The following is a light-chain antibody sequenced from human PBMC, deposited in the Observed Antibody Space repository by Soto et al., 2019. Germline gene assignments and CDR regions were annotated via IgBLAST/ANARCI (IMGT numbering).Light chain of an antibody. CDR3: SSCAGSSTV. J-gene: IGLJ1*01. V-gene: IGLV2-8*01. CDR2: EVN. CDR1: SSDVGGYNY. Sequence: QSVLTPPPSASWSPRQSVGISCTATSSDVGGYNYVSWYQQHPAKAPKLMIYEVNKRPSGVPDRVSGSMTSNKASLTVSGLQAEDEADYYCSSCAGSSTVFGTGTKFTVL.